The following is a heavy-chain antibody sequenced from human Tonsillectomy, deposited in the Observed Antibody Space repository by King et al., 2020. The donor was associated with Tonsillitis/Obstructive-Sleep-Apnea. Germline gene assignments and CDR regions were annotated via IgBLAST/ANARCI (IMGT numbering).Heavy chain of an antibody. D-gene: IGHD5-12*01. Sequence: QVQLVESGGGVVQPGRSLRLSCAASGFTFSSYAMHWVRQAPGKGLEWVAVISYDGSNKYYADSVKGRFTISRDNSKNTLYLQMNSLRAEDTAVYYCAGVDSGYDPIDYWGQGTLVTVSS. J-gene: IGHJ4*02. V-gene: IGHV3-30*04. CDR1: GFTFSSYA. CDR2: ISYDGSNK. CDR3: AGVDSGYDPIDY.